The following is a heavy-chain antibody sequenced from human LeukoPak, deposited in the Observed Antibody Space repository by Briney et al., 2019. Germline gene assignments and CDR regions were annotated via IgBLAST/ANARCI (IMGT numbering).Heavy chain of an antibody. CDR2: IYQSGST. V-gene: IGHV4-39*07. Sequence: PSETLSLTCTVSGGSISSSNYYWGWIRQPPGKGLESIGNIYQSGSTYYNPSLKSRVTISLDTSKNQFSLKLSSVTAADTAVYYCARDKIYYGSGSYYPRAAFDYWGQGTLVTVSS. CDR3: ARDKIYYGSGSYYPRAAFDY. D-gene: IGHD3-10*01. CDR1: GGSISSSNYY. J-gene: IGHJ4*02.